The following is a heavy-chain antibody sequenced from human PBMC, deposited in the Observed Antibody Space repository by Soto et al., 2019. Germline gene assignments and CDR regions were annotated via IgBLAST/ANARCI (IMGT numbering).Heavy chain of an antibody. CDR2: IIPIFGTA. J-gene: IGHJ4*02. CDR3: ARTDSSSHHPHVY. V-gene: IGHV1-69*13. D-gene: IGHD6-6*01. Sequence: SVKVSCKASGGTFSSYAISWVRQAPGQGLEWMGGIIPIFGTANYAQKFQGRVTITADESTSTAYMELSSLRSEDTAVYYCARTDSSSHHPHVYWGQGTLVTVSS. CDR1: GGTFSSYA.